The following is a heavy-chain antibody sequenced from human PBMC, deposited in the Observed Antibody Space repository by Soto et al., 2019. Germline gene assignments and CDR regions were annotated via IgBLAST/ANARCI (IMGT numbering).Heavy chain of an antibody. CDR3: AILPTGYPNWFGP. V-gene: IGHV3-23*05. D-gene: IGHD3-9*01. CDR2: IHTSAGST. Sequence: PGGSLRPSCAASGFTFSNYAMSWVRQAPGKGLEWVSAIHTSAGSTYYADSVKGRFTISRDNSKNTLYLQMNSLRGEDTALYYCAILPTGYPNWFGPWGQGTLVTVSS. CDR1: GFTFSNYA. J-gene: IGHJ5*02.